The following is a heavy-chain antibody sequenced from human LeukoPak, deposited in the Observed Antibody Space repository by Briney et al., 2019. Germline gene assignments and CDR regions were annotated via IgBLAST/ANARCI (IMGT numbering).Heavy chain of an antibody. J-gene: IGHJ6*02. CDR3: TRHDDRILTGYYPRDYYYGMDV. D-gene: IGHD3-9*01. Sequence: GGSLKLSCAASGFTFSGSAMHWVRQASGKGLEWVGRIRSKANSYATAYAASVKGRFTISRDDSKNTAYLQMNSLKTEDTAVYYCTRHDDRILTGYYPRDYYYGMDVWGQGTTVTVSS. V-gene: IGHV3-73*01. CDR1: GFTFSGSA. CDR2: IRSKANSYAT.